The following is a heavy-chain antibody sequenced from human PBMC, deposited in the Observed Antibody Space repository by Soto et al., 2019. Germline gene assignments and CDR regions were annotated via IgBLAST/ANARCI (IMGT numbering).Heavy chain of an antibody. CDR3: ARRYGSAIDY. CDR2: IYYSGST. V-gene: IGHV4-59*08. D-gene: IGHD1-26*01. J-gene: IGHJ4*02. CDR1: GGTISSWY. Sequence: QVQLQESGPGLVKPSETLSLTCTVPGGTISSWYWSWIRQPPGKGLEWIGYIYYSGSTNCNPSLKGRVTISVDTAKNQSSLKLSSVTAADTAVYYCARRYGSAIDYWGQGTLVTVSS.